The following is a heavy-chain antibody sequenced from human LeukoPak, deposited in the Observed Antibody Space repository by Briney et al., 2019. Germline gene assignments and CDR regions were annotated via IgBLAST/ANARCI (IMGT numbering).Heavy chain of an antibody. V-gene: IGHV3-74*01. CDR2: INTDGSYT. Sequence: AGGSLRLSCAASGFTFSSYWMHWVRQTPGKGLVCVSRINTDGSYTSYADSVKGRFTISRDHAKNTLYLQVNSLRAEDTAVYYCASIHGSGSYYVYWGQGTLVTVSA. D-gene: IGHD3-10*01. CDR3: ASIHGSGSYYVY. J-gene: IGHJ4*02. CDR1: GFTFSSYW.